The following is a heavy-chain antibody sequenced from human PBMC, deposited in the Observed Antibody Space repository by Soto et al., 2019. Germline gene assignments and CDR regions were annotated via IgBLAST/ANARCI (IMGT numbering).Heavy chain of an antibody. J-gene: IGHJ6*02. Sequence: SQTLSLTCVISGDSVSSNSAGWNWIRPSPSRGLEWLGRTYYKSKWNNDYALSVKSRITINPDTSKNQFSLHLYSVTPEDTAVFFCTGISWLRCMDVCGPGTLLTVS. V-gene: IGHV6-1*01. CDR3: TGISWLRCMDV. CDR1: GDSVSSNSAG. CDR2: TYYKSKWNN. D-gene: IGHD3-10*01.